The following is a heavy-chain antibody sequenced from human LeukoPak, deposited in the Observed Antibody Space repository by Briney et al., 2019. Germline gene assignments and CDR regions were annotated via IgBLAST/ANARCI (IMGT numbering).Heavy chain of an antibody. CDR3: ARLICSSTSCYFYYYYGMDV. CDR2: IKQDGSEK. Sequence: GSLRLSCSASGFTFNSYWMSWVRQAPGKGLEWVANIKQDGSEKYYVDSVKGRFTISRDNAKNSLYLQMNSLRAEDTAVYYCARLICSSTSCYFYYYYGMDVWGQGTTVTVSS. V-gene: IGHV3-7*03. CDR1: GFTFNSYW. D-gene: IGHD2-2*01. J-gene: IGHJ6*02.